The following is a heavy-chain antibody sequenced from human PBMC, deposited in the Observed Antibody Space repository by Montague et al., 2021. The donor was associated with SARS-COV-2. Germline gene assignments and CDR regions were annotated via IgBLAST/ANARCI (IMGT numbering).Heavy chain of an antibody. D-gene: IGHD4-17*01. CDR2: ISGTGLFI. Sequence: SLRLSCAVSGFTFSDYGVNWVRQAPGKGLEWVSSISGTGLFIYYADSVKGRFTISRDNAKNSVYLQMDNLRVEDTAVYFCARGDSAVTPLSYFDYWGQGTLVTVSS. V-gene: IGHV3-21*04. CDR1: GFTFSDYG. CDR3: ARGDSAVTPLSYFDY. J-gene: IGHJ4*02.